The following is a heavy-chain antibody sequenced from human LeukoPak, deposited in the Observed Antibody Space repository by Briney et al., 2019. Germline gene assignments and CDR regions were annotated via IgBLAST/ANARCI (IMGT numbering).Heavy chain of an antibody. D-gene: IGHD6-6*01. J-gene: IGHJ4*02. CDR3: ARGLYRRIGAARRLAHFDY. CDR1: GVAISRGGYA. CDR2: IYHSGTT. Sequence: SETLSLTCAVSGVAISRGGYAWNWIRQPPGKGQEWIAYIYHSGTTYYNPSLKSRVTISVDTSKNQFSLKLSSVTAADTAVYYCARGLYRRIGAARRLAHFDYWGQGTLVTVSS. V-gene: IGHV4-30-2*01.